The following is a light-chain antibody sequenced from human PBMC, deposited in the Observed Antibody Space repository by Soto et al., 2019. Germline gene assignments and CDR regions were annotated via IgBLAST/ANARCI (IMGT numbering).Light chain of an antibody. Sequence: DIVVTQCPATLSGSSWKSAMRVCRGRRSVSSNLASYQQKPGQAPRLLIYGASTRATGMPARCRGSGSGTDFSLTISSLLSEDFAVYYCQQEKKWRPERTFGQGTKVDIK. CDR3: QQEKKWRPERT. J-gene: IGKJ1*01. V-gene: IGKV3-15*01. CDR1: RSVSSN. CDR2: GAS.